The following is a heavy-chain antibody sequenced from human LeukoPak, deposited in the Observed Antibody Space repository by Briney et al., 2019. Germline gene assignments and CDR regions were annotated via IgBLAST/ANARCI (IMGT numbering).Heavy chain of an antibody. V-gene: IGHV1-2*02. CDR2: INPNSGGT. CDR1: GYTFTGYY. J-gene: IGHJ5*02. Sequence: ASVNVSCKAFGYTFTGYYIHWVRQAPGQGLAWMAWINPNSGGTNYAQKFQGRVTMTGDTSISTAYMELSRLRYDDTAVYYCARGYGERDWFDPWGQGTLVTVSS. CDR3: ARGYGERDWFDP. D-gene: IGHD4-17*01.